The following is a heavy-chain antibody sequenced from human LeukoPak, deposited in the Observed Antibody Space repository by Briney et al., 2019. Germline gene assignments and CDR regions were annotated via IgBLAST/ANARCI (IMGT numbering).Heavy chain of an antibody. J-gene: IGHJ4*02. CDR1: GDSITSLTYY. D-gene: IGHD6-19*01. CDR2: IYYSGTT. V-gene: IGHV4-39*01. CDR3: AGYSSGWSSGGGY. Sequence: SETLSLTCTVSGDSITSLTYYWGWIRQPPGKGLEWIASIYYSGTTYYSPSLKSRVTISVNRSDNQFSLRLSSVTAANTAVYFCAGYSSGWSSGGGYWGQGTLVTVSS.